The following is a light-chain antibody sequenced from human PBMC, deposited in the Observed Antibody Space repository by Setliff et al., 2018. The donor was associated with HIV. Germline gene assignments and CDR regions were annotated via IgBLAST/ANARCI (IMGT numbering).Light chain of an antibody. V-gene: IGLV3-10*01. CDR3: YSTDNSGNHYG. Sequence: SSDLTQPPSVSVSPGQTARITCSGDALPKKYAYWYQQKSGQAPVLVIYEDSKRPSGIPERISGSSAGTVATLTIGGAQVEDEADYYCYSTDNSGNHYGFGVGTKVTVL. CDR2: EDS. J-gene: IGLJ1*01. CDR1: ALPKKY.